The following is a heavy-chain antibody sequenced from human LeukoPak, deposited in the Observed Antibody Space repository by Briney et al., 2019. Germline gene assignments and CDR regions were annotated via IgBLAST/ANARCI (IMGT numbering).Heavy chain of an antibody. CDR3: ARVLTYYDFWKGYFDY. Sequence: PSETLSLTCAVYGGSFSGYYWSWIRQPPGKGLEWIGEINHSGSTNYNPSLKSRVPISVDTSNTKYSLNLSSVTAADKAVYYCARVLTYYDFWKGYFDYWGQGTLVTVSS. CDR1: GGSFSGYY. V-gene: IGHV4-34*01. CDR2: INHSGST. J-gene: IGHJ4*02. D-gene: IGHD3-3*01.